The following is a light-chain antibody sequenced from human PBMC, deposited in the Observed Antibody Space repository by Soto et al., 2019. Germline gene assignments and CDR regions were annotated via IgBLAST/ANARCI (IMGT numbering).Light chain of an antibody. CDR2: LEGSGTY. J-gene: IGLJ2*01. CDR3: ENWDSNFYVV. CDR1: SGHSTYI. Sequence: QPVLTQSSSASASLGSSVKLTCTLSSGHSTYIIAWHQQQPGKAPRYLMKLEGSGTYNKGSGVPDRFSGSSSGADRYLTISNLQSEDEADYYCENWDSNFYVVFGGGTQLTVL. V-gene: IGLV4-60*03.